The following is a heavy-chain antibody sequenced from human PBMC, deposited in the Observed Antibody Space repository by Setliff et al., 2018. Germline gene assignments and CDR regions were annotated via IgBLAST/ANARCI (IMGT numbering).Heavy chain of an antibody. Sequence: SETLSLTCSVSGGSISSSIYYWGWIRQPPGKGLEWIGSIYYSGSTYYSPSLKRRVTISVDTSKNQFSLKLSSVTAADTAVYYCATRTYYDSNGYYYAIAGPCDIWGQGTMVTVS. CDR2: IYYSGST. D-gene: IGHD3-22*01. CDR3: ATRTYYDSNGYYYAIAGPCDI. CDR1: GGSISSSIYY. J-gene: IGHJ3*02. V-gene: IGHV4-39*01.